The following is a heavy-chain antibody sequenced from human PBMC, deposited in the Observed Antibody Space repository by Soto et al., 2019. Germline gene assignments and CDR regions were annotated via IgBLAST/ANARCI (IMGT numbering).Heavy chain of an antibody. V-gene: IGHV4-31*03. D-gene: IGHD3-3*01. Sequence: QVQLQESGPGLVKPSQTLSLTCTVSGGSISSGGYYWSWIRQHPGKGLEWIGYIYYSGSTYYNPYLKSRVTISVDPSKNQFSLKLSSVTAADTAVYYCARDHYDFWSGSGMDVWGQGTTVTVSS. CDR1: GGSISSGGYY. CDR2: IYYSGST. CDR3: ARDHYDFWSGSGMDV. J-gene: IGHJ6*02.